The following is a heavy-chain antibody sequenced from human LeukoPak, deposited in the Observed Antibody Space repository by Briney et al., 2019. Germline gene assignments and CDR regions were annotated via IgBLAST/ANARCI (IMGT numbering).Heavy chain of an antibody. CDR1: GGSFSGYY. Sequence: SETLSLTCAVYGGSFSGYYWSWIRQPPGKGLEWIGEINHSGSTNYNPSLKSRVTISVDTSKNQFSLKLSSVTAADTAVYYCARGIPSNPNRFDPWGQGTLVTVSS. CDR2: INHSGST. D-gene: IGHD4-11*01. J-gene: IGHJ5*02. CDR3: ARGIPSNPNRFDP. V-gene: IGHV4-34*01.